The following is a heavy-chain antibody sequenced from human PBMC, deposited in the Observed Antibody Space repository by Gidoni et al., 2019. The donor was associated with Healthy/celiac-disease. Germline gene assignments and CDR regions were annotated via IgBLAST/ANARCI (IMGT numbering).Heavy chain of an antibody. J-gene: IGHJ5*02. CDR2: ISYDGSNK. V-gene: IGHV3-30*18. D-gene: IGHD3-10*01. CDR3: AKDRHIWFGELGFDP. Sequence: QVQLVESGGGVVQPGRSLRLSWAASGFTFSSYGMHWVRQAPGKGLEWVAVISYDGSNKYYADSVKGRFTISRDNSKNTLYLQMNSLRAEDTAVYYCAKDRHIWFGELGFDPWGQGTLVTVSS. CDR1: GFTFSSYG.